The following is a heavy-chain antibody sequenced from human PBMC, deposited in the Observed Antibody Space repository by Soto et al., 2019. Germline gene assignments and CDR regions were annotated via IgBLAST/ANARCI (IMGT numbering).Heavy chain of an antibody. J-gene: IGHJ3*02. CDR2: ISYDGSNK. CDR3: AKDLENIVVVVAATGGEAWDI. V-gene: IGHV3-30*18. CDR1: GFTFSSYG. D-gene: IGHD2-15*01. Sequence: PVVSLRLSCAASGFTFSSYGMHWVRQAPGKGLEWVAVISYDGSNKYYADSVKGRFTISRDNSKNTLYMQMNSLRAEDTAVYYCAKDLENIVVVVAATGGEAWDIWGQGTTV.